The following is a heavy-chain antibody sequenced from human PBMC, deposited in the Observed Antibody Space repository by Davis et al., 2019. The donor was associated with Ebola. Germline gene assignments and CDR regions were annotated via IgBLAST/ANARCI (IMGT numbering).Heavy chain of an antibody. Sequence: SETLSLTCAVYGGSFSGYYWSWIRQPPGKGLEWIGEINHSGSTNYNPSLKSRVTISVDTSKNQFSLKLSSVTAADTAVYYCARDSILCTGGVYANWFDPWGQGTLVTVSS. J-gene: IGHJ5*02. CDR2: INHSGST. D-gene: IGHD2-8*02. V-gene: IGHV4-34*01. CDR1: GGSFSGYY. CDR3: ARDSILCTGGVYANWFDP.